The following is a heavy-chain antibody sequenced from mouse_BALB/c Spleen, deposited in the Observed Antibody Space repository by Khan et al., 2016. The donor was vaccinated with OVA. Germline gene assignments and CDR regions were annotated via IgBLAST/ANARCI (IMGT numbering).Heavy chain of an antibody. CDR3: ARRIFPGYCDV. CDR2: IWSDGKT. CDR1: GFSLTSYG. V-gene: IGHV2-6-1*01. J-gene: IGHJ1*01. Sequence: QVQLKQSGPGLVAPSQSLSITCTISGFSLTSYGIHWVRQPPGKGLEWLVVIWSDGKTTYNSALKSRLNIIKDNSKSQVFLKMNSLQTDDTAMYYCARRIFPGYCDVWGAGTTVTVSS.